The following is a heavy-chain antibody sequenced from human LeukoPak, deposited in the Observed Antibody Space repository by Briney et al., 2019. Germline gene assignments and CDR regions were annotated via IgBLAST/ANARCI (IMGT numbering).Heavy chain of an antibody. CDR3: ARGDTMIAQSWFDP. Sequence: SETLSLTCAVYGGSFSGYYWSWIRQPPGKGLEWIGEINHSGSTNYNPSLKSRVTISVDTSKNQFSLKLSSVTAADTAVYYCARGDTMIAQSWFDPWGQGTLVTVSS. J-gene: IGHJ5*02. V-gene: IGHV4-34*01. D-gene: IGHD3-22*01. CDR1: GGSFSGYY. CDR2: INHSGST.